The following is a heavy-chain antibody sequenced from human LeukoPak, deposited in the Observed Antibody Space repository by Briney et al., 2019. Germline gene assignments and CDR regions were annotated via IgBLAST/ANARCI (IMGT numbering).Heavy chain of an antibody. Sequence: GGSLRLSCAASGFTFSSYWMSWVRQAPGKGLEWVSAISGSGGSTYYADSVQGRFTISRDNSKNTLYLQMNSLRAEDTAVYYCAKMLKGVVVPAAIEGYWGQGTLVTVSS. J-gene: IGHJ4*02. CDR3: AKMLKGVVVPAAIEGY. CDR1: GFTFSSYW. CDR2: ISGSGGST. V-gene: IGHV3-23*01. D-gene: IGHD2-2*01.